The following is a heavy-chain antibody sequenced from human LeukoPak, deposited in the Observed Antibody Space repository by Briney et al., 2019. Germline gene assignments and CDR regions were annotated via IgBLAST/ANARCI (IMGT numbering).Heavy chain of an antibody. CDR1: GFTFSSYA. D-gene: IGHD2-8*01. CDR3: AKVLGYCANGVCPWFDP. J-gene: IGHJ5*02. Sequence: GGSLRLSCAVPGFTFSSYAMSWVRQTPGKGLEWVPAISGSGGSTYYADSVKGRFTISRDNSKNTLFLHMNSLRAEDTAVYYCAKVLGYCANGVCPWFDPWGQGTLVTVSS. V-gene: IGHV3-23*01. CDR2: ISGSGGST.